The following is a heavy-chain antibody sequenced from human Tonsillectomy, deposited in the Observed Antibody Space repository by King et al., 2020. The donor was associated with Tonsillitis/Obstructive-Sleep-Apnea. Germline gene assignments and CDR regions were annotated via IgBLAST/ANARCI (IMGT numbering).Heavy chain of an antibody. V-gene: IGHV4-59*01. Sequence: QLQESGPGLVKPSETLSLTCTVSGGSISTYSWNWIRQPPGKGLEWIGYIYYSGSTNYNPSLKSRVTMSVDTSKDQFSLRLSSVTAADTAVYYCARDRDSTNFGMDVWGQGTTVTVPS. CDR3: ARDRDSTNFGMDV. CDR1: GGSISTYS. D-gene: IGHD3-22*01. J-gene: IGHJ6*02. CDR2: IYYSGST.